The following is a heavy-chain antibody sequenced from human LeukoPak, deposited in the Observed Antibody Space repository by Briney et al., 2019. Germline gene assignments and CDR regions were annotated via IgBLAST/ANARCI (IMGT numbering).Heavy chain of an antibody. CDR2: INSDGSST. Sequence: PGGSLRLSRAASGFTFSSYWMHWVRQAPGKGLVWVSRINSDGSSTSYADSVKGRFTISRDNAKNTLYLQMNSLRAGDTAVYYCARADWGSGAFDIWGQGTMVTVSS. J-gene: IGHJ3*02. CDR3: ARADWGSGAFDI. CDR1: GFTFSSYW. V-gene: IGHV3-74*01. D-gene: IGHD7-27*01.